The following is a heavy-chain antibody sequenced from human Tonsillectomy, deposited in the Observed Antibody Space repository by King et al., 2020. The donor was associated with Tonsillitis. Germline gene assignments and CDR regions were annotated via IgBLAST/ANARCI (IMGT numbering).Heavy chain of an antibody. CDR2: ISAYNGDT. CDR3: ARDPLLYFDSSGQCAFDI. CDR1: GYTFTSYG. D-gene: IGHD3-22*01. Sequence: QLVQSGAEVKKPGASVKVSCKASGYTFTSYGFSWVRQAPGQGLEWMGWISAYNGDTNYAQNLQGRVTMTTDTSTSTAYMVLRGLRSDDTAVYYWARDPLLYFDSSGQCAFDIWGQGTMVTVSS. V-gene: IGHV1-18*01. J-gene: IGHJ3*02.